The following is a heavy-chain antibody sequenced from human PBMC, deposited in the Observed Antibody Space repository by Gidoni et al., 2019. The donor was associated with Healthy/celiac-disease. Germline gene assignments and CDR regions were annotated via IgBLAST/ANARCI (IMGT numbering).Heavy chain of an antibody. V-gene: IGHV3-7*01. Sequence: EVQLVESGGGLVQPGGSLRPSCAASGFTFSSYWMSWVRQAPGKGLEWVANIKKDGSEKYYVDSVKGRFTISRDNAKNSLYLQMNSLRAEDTAVYYCARERQYDSSGYYLDYWGQGTLVTVSS. J-gene: IGHJ4*02. D-gene: IGHD3-22*01. CDR3: ARERQYDSSGYYLDY. CDR2: IKKDGSEK. CDR1: GFTFSSYW.